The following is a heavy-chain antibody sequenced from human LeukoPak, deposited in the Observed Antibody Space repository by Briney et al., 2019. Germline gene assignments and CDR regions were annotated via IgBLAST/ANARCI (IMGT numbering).Heavy chain of an antibody. Sequence: GGSLRLSCAASGFTFSSYWMHWVRQAPGKGLVGVSRINDDGRSTSYADSVKGRFTISRDNAKNTLCLQMNSLRAEDTAVYYCARVRWGGLYYFDYWGQGTLVAVSS. D-gene: IGHD3-16*01. CDR2: INDDGRST. CDR1: GFTFSSYW. CDR3: ARVRWGGLYYFDY. J-gene: IGHJ4*02. V-gene: IGHV3-74*01.